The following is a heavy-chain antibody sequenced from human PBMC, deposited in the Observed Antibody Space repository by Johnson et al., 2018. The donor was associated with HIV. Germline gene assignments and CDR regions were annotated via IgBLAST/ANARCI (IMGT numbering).Heavy chain of an antibody. Sequence: VQLVESGGGVVQPGRSLRLFCAASGFTFSSYAMHWVRQAPGKGLEWVAVISYDGSNKYYADSVKGRFTISRDNSKNTLYLQMDSLRTEDTAVYYCARDVGAFDIWGQGTMVTVSS. J-gene: IGHJ3*02. CDR2: ISYDGSNK. CDR1: GFTFSSYA. V-gene: IGHV3-30*04. CDR3: ARDVGAFDI.